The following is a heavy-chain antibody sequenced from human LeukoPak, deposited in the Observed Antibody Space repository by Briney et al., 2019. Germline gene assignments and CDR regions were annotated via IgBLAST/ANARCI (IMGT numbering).Heavy chain of an antibody. J-gene: IGHJ5*02. D-gene: IGHD2-15*01. CDR2: IIPIFGTA. CDR1: GTTFSSYA. Sequence: SVKVSCKASGTTFSSYAINWVRQAPGQGLEWMGGIIPIFGTANYAQKFQGRVTITADESTSTAYMELSSLRSEDTAVYYCARMSGYCSGGSCYGNNWFDPWGQGTLVTVSS. V-gene: IGHV1-69*13. CDR3: ARMSGYCSGGSCYGNNWFDP.